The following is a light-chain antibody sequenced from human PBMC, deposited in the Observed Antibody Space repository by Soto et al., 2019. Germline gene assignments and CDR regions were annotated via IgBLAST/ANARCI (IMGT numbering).Light chain of an antibody. Sequence: QSVLTQPASVSGSPGQSITISCSGTTSDIGGYNFVSWYQHHPGKAPKLMIYEVSNRPSGVSNRFSGSKSGNTASLTISGLQAEDEADYYCSSYTTNLSLVFGGGTKVTVL. CDR2: EVS. V-gene: IGLV2-14*01. CDR3: SSYTTNLSLV. CDR1: TSDIGGYNF. J-gene: IGLJ2*01.